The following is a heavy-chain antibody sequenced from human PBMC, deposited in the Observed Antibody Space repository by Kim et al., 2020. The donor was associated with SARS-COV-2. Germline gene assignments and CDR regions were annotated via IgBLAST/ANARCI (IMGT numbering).Heavy chain of an antibody. J-gene: IGHJ4*02. CDR2: ISYDGSNK. CDR1: GFTFSSYG. D-gene: IGHD1-26*01. CDR3: AKGTPEGSLDY. Sequence: GGSLRLSCAASGFTFSSYGMHWVRQAPGKGLEWVAVISYDGSNKYYADSVKGRFTISRDNSKNTLYLQMNSLRAEDTAVYYCAKGTPEGSLDYWGQGTLVTVSS. V-gene: IGHV3-30*18.